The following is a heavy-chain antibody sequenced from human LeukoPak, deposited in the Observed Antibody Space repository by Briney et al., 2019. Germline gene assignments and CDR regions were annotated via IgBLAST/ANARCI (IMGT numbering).Heavy chain of an antibody. CDR3: ASRPRYYDSSAYQDY. V-gene: IGHV1-2*02. J-gene: IGHJ4*02. CDR2: INPNSGGT. D-gene: IGHD3-22*01. Sequence: ASVKVSCKASGYTFTSYDINWVRQAPGQGLEWMGWINPNSGGTNFAQKFQGRVTMTRDTSISTAYMELSRLRSADTAVYYCASRPRYYDSSAYQDYWGQGTLVTASS. CDR1: GYTFTSYD.